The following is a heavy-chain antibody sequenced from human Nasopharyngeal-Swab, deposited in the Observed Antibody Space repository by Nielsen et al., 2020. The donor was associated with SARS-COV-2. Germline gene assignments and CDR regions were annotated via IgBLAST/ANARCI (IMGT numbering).Heavy chain of an antibody. D-gene: IGHD6-19*01. V-gene: IGHV3-33*01. Sequence: GGSLRLSCVASGFVLSNHGMHWVRQAPGKGLEWVALIWYDGSNKNYADSVKGRFTISRDDSKNTGYLQMTSLRAEDTAVYYCARTFNLRGIAEAGNVGDLWGLGTMVIVSS. CDR3: ARTFNLRGIAEAGNVGDL. CDR1: GFVLSNHG. CDR2: IWYDGSNK. J-gene: IGHJ3*01.